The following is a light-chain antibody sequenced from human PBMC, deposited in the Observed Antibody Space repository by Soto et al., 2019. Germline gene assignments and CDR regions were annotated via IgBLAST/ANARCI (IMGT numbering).Light chain of an antibody. Sequence: EIVLTQSPGTLSLSPGERATLSCRASQSVSSSYLAWYQQKPGQAPRLLIYGASSRATGIPDRFSGSGSVTDFTLTISRLEPEDFAVYYCHQYGSSPKTFGQGTKVEIK. CDR3: HQYGSSPKT. J-gene: IGKJ1*01. CDR2: GAS. CDR1: QSVSSSY. V-gene: IGKV3-20*01.